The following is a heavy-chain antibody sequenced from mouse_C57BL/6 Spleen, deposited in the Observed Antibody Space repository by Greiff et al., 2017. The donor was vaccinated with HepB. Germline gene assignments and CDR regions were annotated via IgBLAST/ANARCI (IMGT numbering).Heavy chain of an antibody. CDR3: ARPFMTTVSYFDY. D-gene: IGHD1-1*01. J-gene: IGHJ2*01. V-gene: IGHV14-2*01. CDR1: GFNIKDYY. CDR2: IDPEDGET. Sequence: VQLKESGAELVKPGASVKLSCTASGFNIKDYYMHWVKQRTEQGLEWIGRIDPEDGETKYAPKFQGKATITADTSSNTAYLQLSSLTSEDTAVYYCARPFMTTVSYFDYWGQGTTLTVSS.